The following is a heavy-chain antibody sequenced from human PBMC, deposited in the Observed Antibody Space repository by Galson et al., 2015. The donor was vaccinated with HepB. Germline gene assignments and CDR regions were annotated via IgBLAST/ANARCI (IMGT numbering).Heavy chain of an antibody. Sequence: SLRLSCAASGFALSANYMSWVRQAPGKGLEWLSYISSSSTTTIYYADSVKGRFTVSRDNAKSSLYLQMNSLRAEDTAVYYCARERGSIFSQLYYFDYWGQGALVTVSS. V-gene: IGHV3-11*04. CDR1: GFALSANY. J-gene: IGHJ4*02. D-gene: IGHD3-16*01. CDR2: ISSSSTTTI. CDR3: ARERGSIFSQLYYFDY.